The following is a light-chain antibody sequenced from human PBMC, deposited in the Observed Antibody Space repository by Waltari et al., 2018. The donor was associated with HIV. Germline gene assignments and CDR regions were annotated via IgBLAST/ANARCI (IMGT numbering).Light chain of an antibody. V-gene: IGLV3-25*03. Sequence: SSELTQPPSVSVSPGQTARISCSGDTLSKQSAYWYQQKPDQAPVVVIIKDTERPSGIPERFSGSSSGTTVTLTIRGVQAEDEADYYCQSSDNSEHMIFGGGTKLTVL. CDR1: TLSKQS. CDR2: KDT. J-gene: IGLJ2*01. CDR3: QSSDNSEHMI.